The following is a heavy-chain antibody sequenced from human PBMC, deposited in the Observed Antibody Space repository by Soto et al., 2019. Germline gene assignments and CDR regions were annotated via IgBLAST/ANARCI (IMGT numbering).Heavy chain of an antibody. CDR1: GFMFASFA. CDR3: AGGGGRAAGSALDF. D-gene: IGHD6-25*01. V-gene: IGHV3-23*01. J-gene: IGHJ4*02. Sequence: EVQLLESGGDLVQPGGSLRLSCAAPGFMFASFAMSWVRQAPQKGLEWVSSISGNGGYTHYADSAKGRFTISRDKSKNTRYLQMSSRRVEDTAVYYCAGGGGRAAGSALDFWGQGTLVTVSS. CDR2: ISGNGGYT.